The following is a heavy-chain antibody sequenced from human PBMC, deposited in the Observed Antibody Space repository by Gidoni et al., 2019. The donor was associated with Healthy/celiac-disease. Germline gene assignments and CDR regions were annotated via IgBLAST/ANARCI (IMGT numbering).Heavy chain of an antibody. J-gene: IGHJ4*02. CDR2: INHSGST. Sequence: GLEWIGEINHSGSTNYNPSLKSRVTISVDTSKNQFSLKLSSVTAADTAVYYCARPRSRNGYSYDKFDYWGQGTLVTVSS. V-gene: IGHV4-34*01. CDR3: ARPRSRNGYSYDKFDY. D-gene: IGHD5-18*01.